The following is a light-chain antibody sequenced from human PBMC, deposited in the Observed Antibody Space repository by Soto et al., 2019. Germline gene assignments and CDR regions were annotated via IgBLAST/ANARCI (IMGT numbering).Light chain of an antibody. CDR2: AAS. CDR3: QQSYSTPLP. Sequence: DIQMTQSPSSLSASVGDRVTITCRASQSISSYLNWYQQKPGKAPKLLIYAASSLQSGVPSRFSGGGYRTDFTLTISSLQPEDFATYYCQQSYSTPLPFGGVTKVEIK. J-gene: IGKJ4*02. V-gene: IGKV1-39*01. CDR1: QSISSY.